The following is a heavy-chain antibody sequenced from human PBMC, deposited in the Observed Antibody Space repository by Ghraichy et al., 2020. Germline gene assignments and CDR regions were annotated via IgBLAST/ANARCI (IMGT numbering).Heavy chain of an antibody. CDR1: GFTFSSYA. CDR3: ARDDYGDY. V-gene: IGHV3-30*04. CDR2: ISYDGSNK. J-gene: IGHJ4*02. Sequence: GESLNISCAASGFTFSSYAMHWVRQAPGKGLEWVAVISYDGSNKYYADSVKGRFTISRDNSKNTLYLQMNSLRAEDTAVYYCARDDYGDYWGQGTLVTVSS.